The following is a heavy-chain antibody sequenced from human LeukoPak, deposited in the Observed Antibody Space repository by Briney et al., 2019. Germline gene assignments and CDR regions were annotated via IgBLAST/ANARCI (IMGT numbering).Heavy chain of an antibody. CDR3: ARVRYFDWLLIGGGAFDI. D-gene: IGHD3-9*01. Sequence: SETLSLTCTVSGGSISSGSYYWSWIRQPPGKGLEWIGRIYTSGSTNYNPSLKSRVTISVDTSKNQFSLKLSSVTAADTAVYYCARVRYFDWLLIGGGAFDIRGQGTMVTVSS. V-gene: IGHV4-61*02. CDR1: GGSISSGSYY. J-gene: IGHJ3*02. CDR2: IYTSGST.